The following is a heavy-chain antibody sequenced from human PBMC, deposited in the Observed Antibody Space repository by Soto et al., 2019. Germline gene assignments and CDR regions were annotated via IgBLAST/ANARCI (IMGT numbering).Heavy chain of an antibody. CDR3: ARDNWNSGYFGY. CDR1: GFTVSSNY. J-gene: IGHJ4*02. CDR2: IYSGGST. D-gene: IGHD1-26*01. Sequence: PGGSLRLSCVASGFTVSSNYMSWVRQAPGKGLEWVSIIYSGGSTDYADSVKGRFTISRDNSKNTLYLQMNSLRAEDTALYYCARDNWNSGYFGYWGQGTLVTVSS. V-gene: IGHV3-53*01.